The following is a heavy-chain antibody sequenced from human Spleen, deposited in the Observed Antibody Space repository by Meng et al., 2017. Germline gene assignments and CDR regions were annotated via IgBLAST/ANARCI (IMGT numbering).Heavy chain of an antibody. CDR1: GDSITNHNW. Sequence: VQLQESGPRVVSPSQTLSLTCTVSGDSITNHNWWAWVRQPPGKGLEWIGEIPQRGSSAYNPSLMSRVSMSIDKSKNQFSPKLTSVTAADTAVYHCLRGSGGSVWGQGTLVTVSS. V-gene: IGHV4-4*02. J-gene: IGHJ1*01. CDR3: LRGSGGSV. CDR2: IPQRGSS. D-gene: IGHD3-10*01.